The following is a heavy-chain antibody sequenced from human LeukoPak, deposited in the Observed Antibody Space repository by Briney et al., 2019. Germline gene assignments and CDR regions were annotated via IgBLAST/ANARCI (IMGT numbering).Heavy chain of an antibody. D-gene: IGHD6-6*01. V-gene: IGHV4-34*01. J-gene: IGHJ1*01. Sequence: SETLSLTCAVYGGSFSGYYWSWIRQPPGKGLEWIGEINHSGSTNYNPSLKSRVTISVDTSKNQFSLKLSSVTAADTAVYYCARSIAARRSDQHWGQGTLVTVSS. CDR2: INHSGST. CDR3: ARSIAARRSDQH. CDR1: GGSFSGYY.